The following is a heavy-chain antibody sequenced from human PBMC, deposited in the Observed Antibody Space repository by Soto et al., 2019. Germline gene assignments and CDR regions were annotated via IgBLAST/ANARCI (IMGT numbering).Heavy chain of an antibody. Sequence: GGSLRLSCAASGFTFSSYGMHWVRQAPGKGLEWVAVIWYDGSNKYYADSVKGRFTISRDNSKNTLYLQMNSLRAEDTAVYYCARGLFTPYWYFDRWGRGTRVTVAS. J-gene: IGHJ2*01. CDR1: GFTFSSYG. D-gene: IGHD3-10*01. V-gene: IGHV3-33*01. CDR3: ARGLFTPYWYFDR. CDR2: IWYDGSNK.